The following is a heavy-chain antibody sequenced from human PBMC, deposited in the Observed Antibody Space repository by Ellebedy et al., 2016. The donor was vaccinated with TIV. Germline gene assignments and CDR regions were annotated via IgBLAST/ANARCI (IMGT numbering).Heavy chain of an antibody. D-gene: IGHD5/OR15-5a*01. CDR2: IYPGDSDT. Sequence: GESLKISCKGSGYSFTSYWIGWVRQMPGKGLGWMGIIYPGDSDTRYSPSFQGQVTISADKSISTAYLQWSRLKASDTDMYYCARPPDSVNHDDYFYYWGQGTLVTVSS. V-gene: IGHV5-51*01. CDR1: GYSFTSYW. J-gene: IGHJ4*02. CDR3: ARPPDSVNHDDYFYY.